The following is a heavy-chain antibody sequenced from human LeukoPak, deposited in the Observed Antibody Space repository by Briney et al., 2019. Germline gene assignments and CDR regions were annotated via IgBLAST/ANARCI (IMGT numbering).Heavy chain of an antibody. CDR3: ARDYMVRGVIDY. V-gene: IGHV4-39*07. J-gene: IGHJ4*02. CDR2: IYYSGGT. D-gene: IGHD3-10*01. Sequence: PSETLSLTCTVSGGSISITTYYWGWIRQPPGKGLEWIRNIYYSGGTYYNPSLKSRVTISVDTSKNQFSLKLSSVTAADTAVYYCARDYMVRGVIDYWGQGTLVTVSS. CDR1: GGSISITTYY.